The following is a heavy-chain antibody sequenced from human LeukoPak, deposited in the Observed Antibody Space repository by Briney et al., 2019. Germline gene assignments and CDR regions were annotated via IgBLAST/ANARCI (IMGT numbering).Heavy chain of an antibody. D-gene: IGHD1-7*01. CDR3: ARARLELRHYYYMDV. Sequence: ASVKVSCKASGYTFTGYYMHWVRQAPGQGLEWMGWINPNSGGTNYAQKFQGRVTMTRDTSISTAYMELSRLGSDDTAVYYCARARLELRHYYYMDVWGKGTTVTVSS. J-gene: IGHJ6*03. CDR1: GYTFTGYY. CDR2: INPNSGGT. V-gene: IGHV1-2*02.